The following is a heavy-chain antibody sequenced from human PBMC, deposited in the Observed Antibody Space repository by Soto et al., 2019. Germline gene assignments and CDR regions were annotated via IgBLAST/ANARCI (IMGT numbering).Heavy chain of an antibody. J-gene: IGHJ5*02. CDR1: GDSVSSYSAA. Sequence: QTLSLTCAISGDSVSSYSAAWNWIRQSPSGGLEWLGRTYYRSRFFSDYAESVKSRIIINPDTSKNQFSLQLKSVTPEDTAVYYCVRDRYSSSGWFDPWGQRTPVTVSS. CDR3: VRDRYSSSGWFDP. V-gene: IGHV6-1*01. D-gene: IGHD3-10*01. CDR2: TYYRSRFFS.